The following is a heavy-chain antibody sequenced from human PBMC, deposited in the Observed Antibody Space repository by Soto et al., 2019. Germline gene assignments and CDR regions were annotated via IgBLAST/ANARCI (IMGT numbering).Heavy chain of an antibody. CDR3: ARDNWNSSFDVLDI. J-gene: IGHJ3*02. CDR2: INYSGST. Sequence: PSETLSLTCTVSGGSVSSGGYYWSRIRQHPGKGLEWIGYINYSGSTYYNPSLKSRLTISVDTSKNQFSLKLSSVTAADTAVYYCARDNWNSSFDVLDIWGQGTMVTVSS. V-gene: IGHV4-31*03. CDR1: GGSVSSGGYY. D-gene: IGHD1-1*01.